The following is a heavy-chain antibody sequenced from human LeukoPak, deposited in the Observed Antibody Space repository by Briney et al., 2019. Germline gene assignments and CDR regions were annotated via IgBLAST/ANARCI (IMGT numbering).Heavy chain of an antibody. J-gene: IGHJ3*01. Sequence: GASVKVSCKASGYTFTNYGITWVRRAPGQGLEWMGWISASYGNTYYAQKLQGRVTMTTDTSTNTVYMEPRSLRSDDTAVYYCARERPTDNAFDVWGQGTTVTVSS. CDR3: ARERPTDNAFDV. V-gene: IGHV1-18*01. CDR1: GYTFTNYG. D-gene: IGHD4-17*01. CDR2: ISASYGNT.